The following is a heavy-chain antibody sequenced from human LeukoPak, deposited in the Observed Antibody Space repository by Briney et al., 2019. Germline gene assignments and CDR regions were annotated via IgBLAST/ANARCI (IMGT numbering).Heavy chain of an antibody. Sequence: PSETLSLTCALYVGSFSGYYWSWIREPPGKGREWIGEINHSGSTNYNPSRKSRVTISVDTSKNQCSLKLSSVTAADTAVYYCARHGNFWSGDYTLYYWGQGTLVTVSS. J-gene: IGHJ4*02. V-gene: IGHV4-34*01. CDR1: VGSFSGYY. CDR2: INHSGST. D-gene: IGHD3-3*01. CDR3: ARHGNFWSGDYTLYY.